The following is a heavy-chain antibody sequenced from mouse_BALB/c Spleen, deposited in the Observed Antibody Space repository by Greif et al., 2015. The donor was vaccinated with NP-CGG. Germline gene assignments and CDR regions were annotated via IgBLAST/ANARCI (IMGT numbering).Heavy chain of an antibody. V-gene: IGHV5-9-4*01. CDR2: ISSGGSYT. CDR3: ASGGPGFGTLYARDC. D-gene: IGHD1-1*02. CDR1: GFTFSSYA. J-gene: IGHJ4*01. Sequence: EVMLVESGGGLVKPGGSLKLSCAASGFTFSSYAMSWVRQSPEKRLEWVAEISSGGSYTYYPDTVTGRFTISRDNAKNPLSLERSSRRSEETAMYYGASGGPGFGTLYARDCGGQGTSVPVSP.